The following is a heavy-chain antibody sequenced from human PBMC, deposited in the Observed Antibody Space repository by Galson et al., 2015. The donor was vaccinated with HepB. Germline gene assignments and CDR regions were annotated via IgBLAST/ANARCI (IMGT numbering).Heavy chain of an antibody. CDR1: GDSISTYY. Sequence: SETLSLTRFVSGDSISTYYSNWIRQAAGKGLEWIGRIYIGGSIIYNPSLNSRATMSLDTSKSHLSLRLTSVTAADTAVYYCAASGGYNYGVFSFYHWGQGTMVTVSS. CDR3: AASGGYNYGVFSFYH. J-gene: IGHJ3*01. CDR2: IYIGGSI. D-gene: IGHD5-18*01. V-gene: IGHV4-4*07.